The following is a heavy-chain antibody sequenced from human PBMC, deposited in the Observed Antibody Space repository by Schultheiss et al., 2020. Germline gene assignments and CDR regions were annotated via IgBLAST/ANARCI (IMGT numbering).Heavy chain of an antibody. CDR2: INHSGST. D-gene: IGHD1-14*01. J-gene: IGHJ3*02. CDR3: ARRPDGCDI. Sequence: SETLSLTCTVSGGSISSYYWSWIRQPPGKGLEWIGEINHSGSTNYNPSLKSRVTISVDTSKKQFSLKLTSVTAADTAVYFCARRPDGCDIWGQGTTVTVSS. V-gene: IGHV4-34*01. CDR1: GGSISSYY.